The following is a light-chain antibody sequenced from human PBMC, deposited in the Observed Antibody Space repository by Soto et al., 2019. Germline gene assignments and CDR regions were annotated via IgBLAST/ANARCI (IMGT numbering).Light chain of an antibody. CDR2: GAS. J-gene: IGKJ2*01. CDR3: QQNDPWPHI. Sequence: EVLMTQSPVTLSVSPGERATLSCRASQSVGRNLAWYQQKPGQAPRLLMYGASIRATGFPARFSGSGSGTEFTLTTSSLQSEDFAVYRCQQNDPWPHIFGRGTKLEIK. V-gene: IGKV3-15*01. CDR1: QSVGRN.